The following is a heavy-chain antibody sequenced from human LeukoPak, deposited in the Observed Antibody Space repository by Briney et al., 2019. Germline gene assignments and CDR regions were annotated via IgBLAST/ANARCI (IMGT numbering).Heavy chain of an antibody. J-gene: IGHJ6*04. CDR2: IYYSGST. D-gene: IGHD4-17*01. CDR1: GGAVSIGSYY. Sequence: SETLSLTCTVSGGAVSIGSYYWTWIRQPPGKGLEWIGYIYYSGSTNYNPSLKSRVTISVDTSKNQFSLKLSSVTAADTAVYYCARGGQDYGDYDYYYGMDVWGKGTTVTVSS. V-gene: IGHV4-61*01. CDR3: ARGGQDYGDYDYYYGMDV.